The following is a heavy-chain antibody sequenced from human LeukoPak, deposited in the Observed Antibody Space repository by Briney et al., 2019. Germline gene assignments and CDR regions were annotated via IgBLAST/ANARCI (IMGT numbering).Heavy chain of an antibody. J-gene: IGHJ5*02. D-gene: IGHD3-16*02. Sequence: PGGSLRLSCAASGFTFSDYYMSWIRQAPGKGLEWVSSISSSGSTIYYADSVKGRFTISRDNAKNSLYLQMNSLRAEDTAIYYCARAGFLITFGGVISWGQGTLVTVSS. V-gene: IGHV3-11*04. CDR3: ARAGFLITFGGVIS. CDR2: ISSSGSTI. CDR1: GFTFSDYY.